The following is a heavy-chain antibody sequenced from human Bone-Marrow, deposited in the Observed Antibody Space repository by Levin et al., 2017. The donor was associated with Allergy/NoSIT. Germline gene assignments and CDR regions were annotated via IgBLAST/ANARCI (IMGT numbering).Heavy chain of an antibody. J-gene: IGHJ3*02. Sequence: LSLTCAASGFTFSSYGMHWVRQAPGKGLEWVAVISYDGSNKYYADSVKGRFTISRDNSKNTLYLQMNSLRAEDTAVYYCASSGWSSDAFDSWGQGTMVTVSS. CDR1: GFTFSSYG. D-gene: IGHD6-19*01. V-gene: IGHV3-30*03. CDR3: ASSGWSSDAFDS. CDR2: ISYDGSNK.